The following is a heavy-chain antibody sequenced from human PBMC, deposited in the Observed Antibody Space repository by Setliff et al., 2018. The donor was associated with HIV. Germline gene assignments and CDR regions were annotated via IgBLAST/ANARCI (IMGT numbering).Heavy chain of an antibody. D-gene: IGHD3-22*01. CDR1: GYSISSGYY. CDR2: IYHSGST. J-gene: IGHJ4*02. CDR3: AREIATYYYDSSGYCYFDY. Sequence: SETLSLTCAVSGYSISSGYYWGWIRQPPGKGLEWIGSIYHSGSTYYNPSLKSRVTISVDTSKNQFSLKLSSVTAADTAVYYCAREIATYYYDSSGYCYFDYWGQGTLVTVSS. V-gene: IGHV4-38-2*02.